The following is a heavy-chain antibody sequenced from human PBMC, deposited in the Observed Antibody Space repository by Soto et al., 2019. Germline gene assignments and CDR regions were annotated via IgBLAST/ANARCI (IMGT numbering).Heavy chain of an antibody. CDR2: VFYTGRA. Sequence: PSETLSLTCTVAGGSLGNYYWSWIRQPPGKGLEWIGYVFYTGRANYNASLKSLVSISLDTSNYQFSLKLSSVTAADTAVYYCARDGYGRMTTNPYYYNGMDVWGPGTTVTVSS. V-gene: IGHV4-59*01. CDR1: GGSLGNYY. CDR3: ARDGYGRMTTNPYYYNGMDV. J-gene: IGHJ6*02. D-gene: IGHD4-4*01.